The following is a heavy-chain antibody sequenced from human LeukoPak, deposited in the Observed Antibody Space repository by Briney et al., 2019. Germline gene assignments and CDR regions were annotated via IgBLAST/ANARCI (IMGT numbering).Heavy chain of an antibody. J-gene: IGHJ5*02. CDR1: GYTFTGYY. D-gene: IGHD6-13*01. CDR2: INPNSGGT. Sequence: ASVKVSCKASGYTFTGYYMHWARQATGQGLEWMGWINPNSGGTNYAQKFQGRVTMTRDTSISTAYMELSRLRSDDTAVYYCARGLKYSSSWSNWFDPWGQGTLVTVSS. V-gene: IGHV1-2*02. CDR3: ARGLKYSSSWSNWFDP.